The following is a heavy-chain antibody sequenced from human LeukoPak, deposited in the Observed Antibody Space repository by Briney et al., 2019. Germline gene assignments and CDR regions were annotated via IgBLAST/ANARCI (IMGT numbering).Heavy chain of an antibody. Sequence: GASVKVSCKVSGDTLTEFSMHWVRQAPGKGLEWMGGFDPEDGETIYAQKFQGRVTMTEDTSTDTAYMELSSLRSEDTAVYYCATTVTTFRLSLWFDPWGQGTLVTVSS. CDR1: GDTLTEFS. CDR2: FDPEDGET. D-gene: IGHD4-17*01. V-gene: IGHV1-24*01. J-gene: IGHJ5*02. CDR3: ATTVTTFRLSLWFDP.